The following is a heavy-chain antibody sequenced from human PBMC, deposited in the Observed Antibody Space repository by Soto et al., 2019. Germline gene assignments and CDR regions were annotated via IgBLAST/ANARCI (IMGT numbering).Heavy chain of an antibody. V-gene: IGHV3-23*01. CDR3: AKDQAMVTIGLFDF. J-gene: IGHJ4*02. CDR2: SSGSGGGT. CDR1: GFTFSIYA. D-gene: IGHD5-18*01. Sequence: PGGSLRLSCAASGFTFSIYAMSWVRQAPGKGPEWVSTSSGSGGGTYYADSVKGRFTISRDNSKNTLFLQMSSLRAEDTAVYYCAKDQAMVTIGLFDFWGQGTMVTVSS.